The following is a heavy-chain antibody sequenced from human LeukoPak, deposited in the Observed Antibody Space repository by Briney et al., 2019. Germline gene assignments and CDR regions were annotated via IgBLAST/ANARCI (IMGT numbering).Heavy chain of an antibody. CDR2: FGISGTI. J-gene: IGHJ4*02. Sequence: PGGSLRLSCAASGFTVSTYDMHWVRQAPGEGPEWIAYFGISGTIYYADSVRGRFTISRDSAKNSLHLETNSLRVDDTAIYYCAGYGFYPYWGQGTPVTVSS. CDR3: AGYGFYPY. CDR1: GFTVSTYD. V-gene: IGHV3-48*01. D-gene: IGHD5-18*01.